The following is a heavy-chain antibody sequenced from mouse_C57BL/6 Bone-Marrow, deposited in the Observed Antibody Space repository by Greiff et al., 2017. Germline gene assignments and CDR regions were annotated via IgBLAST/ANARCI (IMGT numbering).Heavy chain of an antibody. J-gene: IGHJ4*01. CDR2: IYPRSGNT. V-gene: IGHV1-81*01. D-gene: IGHD4-1*01. CDR1: GYTFTSSS. CDR3: ARNLPGIAMDY. Sequence: QVQLKESGAELARPGASVKLSCKASGYTFTSSSISWVKQRTGQGLEWIGEIYPRSGNTYYNEKFKGKDTLTADKSSSTAYMELRSLTSEDSAVYFCARNLPGIAMDYWGQGTSVTVSS.